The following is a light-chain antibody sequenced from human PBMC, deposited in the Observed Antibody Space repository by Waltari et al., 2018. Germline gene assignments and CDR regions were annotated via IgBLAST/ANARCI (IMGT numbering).Light chain of an antibody. J-gene: IGKJ2*01. CDR3: QQYNSYSPYT. CDR2: KAS. Sequence: DIQMTQSPSTLSASVGDRVTITCRASQSISSWLVWYQQKPGKAPKLLIYKASSLESGVPSRFSGSGSGTEFTLTISSLQPDDFATYYCQQYNSYSPYTFGQGTKVEIK. V-gene: IGKV1-5*03. CDR1: QSISSW.